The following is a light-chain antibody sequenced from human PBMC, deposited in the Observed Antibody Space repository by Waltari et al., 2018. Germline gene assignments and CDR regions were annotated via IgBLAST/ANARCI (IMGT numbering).Light chain of an antibody. CDR1: NIGTKS. Sequence: SYVLTQPPSVSVAPGETAGITCGGSNIGTKSVHWYQQKPGQAPVLGIYSDRDRPSGILERSSGSNSGNTATLTISRVEAGDEADYYCQVWEISSEHYVFGSGTKVTVL. V-gene: IGLV3-21*01. CDR2: SDR. J-gene: IGLJ1*01. CDR3: QVWEISSEHYV.